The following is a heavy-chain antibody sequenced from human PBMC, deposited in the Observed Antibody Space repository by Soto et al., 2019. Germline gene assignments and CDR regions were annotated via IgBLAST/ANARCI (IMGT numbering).Heavy chain of an antibody. Sequence: PGGSLRLSCAASGFTFSSYAMSWVRQAPGKGLEWVSALRGRGGSTYYADSVKGRFTISRDNSKNTLYLQMNSLRAEDTAVYYCAGPGSSWYPSPDYWGQGTLVTVPS. J-gene: IGHJ4*02. CDR3: AGPGSSWYPSPDY. V-gene: IGHV3-23*01. CDR2: LRGRGGST. D-gene: IGHD6-13*01. CDR1: GFTFSSYA.